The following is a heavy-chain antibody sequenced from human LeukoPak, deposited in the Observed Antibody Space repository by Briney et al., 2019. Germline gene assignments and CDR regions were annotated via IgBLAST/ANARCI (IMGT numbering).Heavy chain of an antibody. D-gene: IGHD1-26*01. V-gene: IGHV3-43*02. CDR3: GTWAFYHGLDV. CDR1: GFTLDAYA. Sequence: GGSLRLSCVASGFTLDAYAMHWVRQARGEGLEWVSHINADGGRTYYADSVKGRFTISRDNSKNSLYLEMTSLRAEDSALHYCGTWAFYHGLDVWGRGTTVTVSS. CDR2: INADGGRT. J-gene: IGHJ6*02.